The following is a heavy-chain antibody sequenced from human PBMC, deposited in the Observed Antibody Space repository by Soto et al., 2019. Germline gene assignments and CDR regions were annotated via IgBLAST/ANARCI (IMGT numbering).Heavy chain of an antibody. D-gene: IGHD6-6*01. CDR1: GFSLSTTGMR. J-gene: IGHJ4*02. V-gene: IGHV2-70*04. CDR2: VDWSDDK. CDR3: VRSYSTSSGGVFEY. Sequence: ESGPTLVNPTQTLTLTCTFSGFSLSTTGMRGTWIRQPPGKALEWLARVDWSDDKSYRTSLKTRLTISKDTSKNQVVLIMTNMDPVDTATYYCVRSYSTSSGGVFEYWGQGALVTVSS.